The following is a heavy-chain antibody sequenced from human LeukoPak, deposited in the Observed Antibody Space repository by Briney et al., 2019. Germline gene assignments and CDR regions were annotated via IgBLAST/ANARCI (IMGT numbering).Heavy chain of an antibody. Sequence: PSETLSLTCTVSGGSISSGDYYWSWIRQPPGKGLEWIGYIYYSGSTYYNPSLKSRVTISVDTSKNQFSLKLSSVTAADTAVYYCARINRGSYFDYWGQGTLVTVSS. D-gene: IGHD1-26*01. CDR2: IYYSGST. CDR1: GGSISSGDYY. V-gene: IGHV4-30-4*01. J-gene: IGHJ4*02. CDR3: ARINRGSYFDY.